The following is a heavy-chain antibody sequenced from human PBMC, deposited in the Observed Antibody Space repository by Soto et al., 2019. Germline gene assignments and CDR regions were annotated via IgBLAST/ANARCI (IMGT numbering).Heavy chain of an antibody. CDR3: ARREVGTTLDFDY. D-gene: IGHD1-26*01. CDR2: ISAYNGNT. Sequence: GASVKVSCKASGYSFSSYGISGVRQAPGQGLEWMGWISAYNGNTKYAQKLQGRVTMTTDTSTSTAYMELRSLRSDDTAVYYCARREVGTTLDFDYWGQGTLVTVSS. J-gene: IGHJ4*02. V-gene: IGHV1-18*01. CDR1: GYSFSSYG.